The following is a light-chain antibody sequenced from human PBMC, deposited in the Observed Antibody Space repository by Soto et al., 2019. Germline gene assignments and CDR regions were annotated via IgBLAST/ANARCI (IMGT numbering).Light chain of an antibody. Sequence: QCALTQPASESGSPGQSITISCTGTSSDVGSYNLVSWYQQHPGKAPKLMIYEGSKRPSGVSNRFSGSKSGNTASLTISGLQAEDEADYYCCSYAGSSIHVVFGGGTKLTVL. CDR2: EGS. J-gene: IGLJ2*01. CDR3: CSYAGSSIHVV. CDR1: SSDVGSYNL. V-gene: IGLV2-23*01.